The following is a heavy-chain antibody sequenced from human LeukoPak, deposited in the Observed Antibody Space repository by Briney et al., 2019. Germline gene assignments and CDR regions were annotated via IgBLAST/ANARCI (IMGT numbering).Heavy chain of an antibody. Sequence: ASVKVSCKASGYTFTGYYMHWVRQAPGQGLEWMGIINPSGGSTSYAQKFQGRVTMTRDTSTSTVYMELSSLRSEDTAVYYCARALPPQYYYDSSGLFDYWGQGTLVTVSS. J-gene: IGHJ4*02. V-gene: IGHV1-46*01. CDR1: GYTFTGYY. CDR3: ARALPPQYYYDSSGLFDY. CDR2: INPSGGST. D-gene: IGHD3-22*01.